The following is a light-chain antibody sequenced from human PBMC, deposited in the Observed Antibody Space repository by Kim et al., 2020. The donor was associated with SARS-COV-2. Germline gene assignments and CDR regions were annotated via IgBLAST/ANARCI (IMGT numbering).Light chain of an antibody. CDR3: QQYDDLPFT. Sequence: DIQLTQSPSSLSASVGDRVTITCQASHDISNYLNWYQQKPEKAPKLLISGATNLEAGVPSRFGGSGSGRHFTFTMSSLQPDDIATYYCQQYDDLPFTFGPGTKVDIK. J-gene: IGKJ3*01. CDR1: HDISNY. CDR2: GAT. V-gene: IGKV1-33*01.